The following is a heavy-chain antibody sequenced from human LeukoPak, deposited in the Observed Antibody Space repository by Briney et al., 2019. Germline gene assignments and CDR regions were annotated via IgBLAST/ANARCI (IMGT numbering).Heavy chain of an antibody. J-gene: IGHJ3*02. D-gene: IGHD2-15*01. CDR1: GFTFSNYG. V-gene: IGHV3-64*05. CDR2: ISSDGGST. CDR3: VKCSGGSCYKPIDI. Sequence: PGGSLRLSCSASGFTFSNYGVQWVRQAPGKGLEYVSAISSDGGSTYYADSVKGRFTISRDNTKNTLYVQMSSLRAEDTAVYYCVKCSGGSCYKPIDIWGQGTMVTVSS.